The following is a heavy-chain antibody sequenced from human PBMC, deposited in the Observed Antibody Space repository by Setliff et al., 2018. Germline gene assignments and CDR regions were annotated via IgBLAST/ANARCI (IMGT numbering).Heavy chain of an antibody. D-gene: IGHD3-10*01. J-gene: IGHJ4*02. CDR2: IFYTGST. CDR3: ARQRSSAWFGDFGY. V-gene: IGHV4-39*01. Sequence: SETLSLTCTVSGGSISSGGYYWSWIRQHPGKGLEWIGTIFYTGSTYYSPSLKSRVTISVDTSKNQFSLNLISVTAADTAVYYCARQRSSAWFGDFGYWGLGIPVTVSS. CDR1: GGSISSGGYY.